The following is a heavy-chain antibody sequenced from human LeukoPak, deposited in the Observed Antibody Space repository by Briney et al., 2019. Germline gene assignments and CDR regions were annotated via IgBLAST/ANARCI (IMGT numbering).Heavy chain of an antibody. CDR3: GRERDYMDV. CDR2: ITSSRSYI. J-gene: IGHJ6*03. CDR1: GFTFSSYS. V-gene: IGHV3-21*01. Sequence: KSGGSLRLSCAASGFTFSSYSLTWVRQAPGKGLEWVSSITSSRSYIYYADSVKGRFTISRDNAKNTLYLQMNSLRAEDTAVYYCGRERDYMDVWGKGTTVTVSS.